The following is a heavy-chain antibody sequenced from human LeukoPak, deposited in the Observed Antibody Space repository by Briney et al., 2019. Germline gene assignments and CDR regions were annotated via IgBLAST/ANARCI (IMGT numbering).Heavy chain of an antibody. J-gene: IGHJ4*02. CDR1: GGSFSGYY. CDR2: INHSGST. V-gene: IGHV4-34*01. CDR3: ARGVGYSYGLSPFDY. D-gene: IGHD5-18*01. Sequence: SETLSLNCAVYGGSFSGYYWSWIRQPPGKGLEWIGEINHSGSTNYNPSLKSRVTISVDTSKNQFSLKLSSVTAADTAVYYCARGVGYSYGLSPFDYWGQGTLVTVSS.